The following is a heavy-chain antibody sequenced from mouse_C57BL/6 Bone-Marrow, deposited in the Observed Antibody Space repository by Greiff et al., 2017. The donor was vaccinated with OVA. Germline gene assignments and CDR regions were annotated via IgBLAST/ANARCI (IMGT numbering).Heavy chain of an antibody. CDR3: ARPSRYYAMDY. Sequence: EVHLVESGGGLVKPGGSLKLSCAASGFTFSDYGMHWVRQAPEKGLEWVAYISSGSSTIYYADTVKGRFTISRDNAKNTLFLHMTSLRSEDTAMYYCARPSRYYAMDYWGQGTSVTVSS. CDR1: GFTFSDYG. V-gene: IGHV5-17*01. D-gene: IGHD1-1*01. CDR2: ISSGSSTI. J-gene: IGHJ4*01.